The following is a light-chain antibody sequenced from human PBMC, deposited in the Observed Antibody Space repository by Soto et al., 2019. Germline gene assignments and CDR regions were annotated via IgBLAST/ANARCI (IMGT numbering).Light chain of an antibody. CDR1: QSVSSSY. CDR2: GAS. J-gene: IGKJ2*01. CDR3: QQYGSSPPYT. Sequence: EIVLTQSPGTLSLSPGERATLSCRASQSVSSSYLARYQQKPGQAPRLLIYGASSRATGSPDRSSGSGSGTDLTLTISRLEPEEFAVYDCQQYGSSPPYTFGEWTKLEIK. V-gene: IGKV3-20*01.